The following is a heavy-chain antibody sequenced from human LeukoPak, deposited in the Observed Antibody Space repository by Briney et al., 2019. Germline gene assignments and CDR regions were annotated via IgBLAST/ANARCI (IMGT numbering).Heavy chain of an antibody. V-gene: IGHV3-74*01. D-gene: IGHD4-17*01. CDR2: INSDGSST. CDR3: ARVLLYGDYPFDY. J-gene: IGHJ4*02. Sequence: GGSLRLSCAASGFTFSSYWMHWVRHAPGKGLVWVSRINSDGSSTSYADSVKGRFTISRDNAKNTLYLQMNSLRAEDTAVYYCARVLLYGDYPFDYWGQGTLVTVSS. CDR1: GFTFSSYW.